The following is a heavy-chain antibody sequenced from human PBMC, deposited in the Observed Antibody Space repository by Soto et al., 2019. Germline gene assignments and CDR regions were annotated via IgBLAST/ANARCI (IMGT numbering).Heavy chain of an antibody. V-gene: IGHV4-59*01. Sequence: KTSETLSLICTVSGGSISSYYWSWIRQPPGKGLEWIGYIYYSGSTNYNPSLKSRVTISVDTSKNQFSLKLSSVTAADTAVYYCARSDCSSTSCYTRGFDYWGQGTLVTVSS. CDR3: ARSDCSSTSCYTRGFDY. D-gene: IGHD2-2*02. J-gene: IGHJ4*02. CDR1: GGSISSYY. CDR2: IYYSGST.